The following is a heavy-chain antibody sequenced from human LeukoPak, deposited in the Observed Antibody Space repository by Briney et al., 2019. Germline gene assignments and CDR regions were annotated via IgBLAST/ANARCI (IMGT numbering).Heavy chain of an antibody. CDR1: GFDFSGFS. CDR3: ARPRGCGSARCNNFDY. V-gene: IGHV3-7*01. D-gene: IGHD2-2*01. J-gene: IGHJ4*02. CDR2: MDEYGSDI. Sequence: GGSLRLSCVVSGFDFSGFSMSWVREAPGKGLEWVAIMDEYGSDIFYVESVKGRFIISRANARNSLYLQMNNLRAEDTAVYYCARPRGCGSARCNNFDYWGQGTLVTVSS.